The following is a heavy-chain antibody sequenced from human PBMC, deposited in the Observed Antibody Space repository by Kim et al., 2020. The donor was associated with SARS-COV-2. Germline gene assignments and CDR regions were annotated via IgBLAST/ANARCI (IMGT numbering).Heavy chain of an antibody. J-gene: IGHJ6*02. V-gene: IGHV3-23*01. CDR3: AKFYGSGSYQGAGYYGMDV. D-gene: IGHD3-10*01. CDR2: ISGSGGST. Sequence: GGSLRLSCAASGFTFSSYAMSWVRQAPGKGLEWVSAISGSGGSTYYADSVKGRFTISRDNSKNTLYLQMNSLRAEDTAVYYCAKFYGSGSYQGAGYYGMDVWGQGTTVTVSS. CDR1: GFTFSSYA.